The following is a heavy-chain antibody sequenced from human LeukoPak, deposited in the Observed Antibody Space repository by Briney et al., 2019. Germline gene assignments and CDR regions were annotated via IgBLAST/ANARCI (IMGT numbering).Heavy chain of an antibody. D-gene: IGHD6-19*01. Sequence: ASVKVSCKTSGFNFITYTMHWVRQAPGQRLEWMGWINAANGNTQYSQKFQGRVTITRDTSASTAYMELSSLRSEDTAVYYCARGAPIRVAVAATFDPWGQGTLVTVP. CDR2: INAANGNT. CDR3: ARGAPIRVAVAATFDP. J-gene: IGHJ5*02. CDR1: GFNFITYT. V-gene: IGHV1-3*01.